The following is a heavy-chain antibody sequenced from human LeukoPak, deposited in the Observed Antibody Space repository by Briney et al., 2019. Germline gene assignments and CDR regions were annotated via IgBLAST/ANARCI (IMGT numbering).Heavy chain of an antibody. CDR1: GLTFSSYA. V-gene: IGHV3-23*01. Sequence: GGSLRLSCAASGLTFSSYAMIWVRQAPGKGLEWVSAISGRGGSTFYSDSVKGRFTISRDNSKNTLYLQMDSLRAEDTAVYYCAKDGEYCGSTTCYSDYWGQGNLVTVSS. J-gene: IGHJ4*02. CDR3: AKDGEYCGSTTCYSDY. CDR2: ISGRGGST. D-gene: IGHD2-2*01.